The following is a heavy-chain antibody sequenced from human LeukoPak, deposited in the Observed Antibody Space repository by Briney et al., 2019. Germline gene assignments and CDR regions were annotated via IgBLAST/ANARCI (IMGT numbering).Heavy chain of an antibody. D-gene: IGHD1-14*01. CDR1: GASITSFH. Sequence: SETLSLTCAVSGASITSFHWTWFRQPAGRGLEWIGLIYTSGSTLYNPSLQSRVAMSVDVTKNQLSLKLNYVTAADAATYYCARKDRDYWGQGTLVTVSS. J-gene: IGHJ4*02. V-gene: IGHV4-4*07. CDR3: ARKDRDY. CDR2: IYTSGST.